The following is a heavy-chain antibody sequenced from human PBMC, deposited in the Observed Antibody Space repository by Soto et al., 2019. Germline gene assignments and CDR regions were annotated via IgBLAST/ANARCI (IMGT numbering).Heavy chain of an antibody. Sequence: PSETLSLTCTVSGGSISSSSYYWGWIRQPPGKGLEWIGYIYYNGSTNYNPSLKSRVTISVDTSRNQYSLKLSSVTAADTAVYYCARDGIISTGMDVWGQGTTVTVSS. CDR3: ARDGIISTGMDV. CDR2: IYYNGST. D-gene: IGHD3-22*01. J-gene: IGHJ6*02. V-gene: IGHV4-61*01. CDR1: GGSISSSSYY.